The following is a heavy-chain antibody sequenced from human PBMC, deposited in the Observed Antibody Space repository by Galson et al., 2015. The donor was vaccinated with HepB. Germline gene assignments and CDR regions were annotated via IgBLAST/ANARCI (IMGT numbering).Heavy chain of an antibody. V-gene: IGHV3-15*01. J-gene: IGHJ4*02. CDR1: GFSFGDAW. D-gene: IGHD3-3*01. Sequence: SLRLSCAGSGFSFGDAWMSCVRQAPGEGVGWVGRIKIRPNGGTTDYVSSVKVRFLISRDDSKNTMYLQMDSLQTEDPAVYYCTPSALRFLEWFFYYWGQGTLVTVS. CDR3: TPSALRFLEWFFYY. CDR2: IKIRPNGGTT.